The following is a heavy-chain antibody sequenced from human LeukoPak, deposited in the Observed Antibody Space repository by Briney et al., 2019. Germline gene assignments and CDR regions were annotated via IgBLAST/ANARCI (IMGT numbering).Heavy chain of an antibody. D-gene: IGHD1-7*01. Sequence: PGGSLRLSCAASGFSISCYEMNWVRQAPGKGLEWVSYISSSGSTIYYADSVKGRFTISRDNAKNSLYLQMNSLRAEDTAVYYCARVELAPYYYYMDVWGKGTTVTVSS. CDR2: ISSSGSTI. V-gene: IGHV3-48*03. CDR1: GFSISCYE. J-gene: IGHJ6*03. CDR3: ARVELAPYYYYMDV.